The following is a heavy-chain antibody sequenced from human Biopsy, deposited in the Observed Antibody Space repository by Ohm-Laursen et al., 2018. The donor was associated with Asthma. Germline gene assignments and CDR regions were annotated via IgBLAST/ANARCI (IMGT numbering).Heavy chain of an antibody. CDR2: ISWNSGSI. Sequence: SSLRLSCSASGFTFDDYAMHWVRHAPGKGPEWVSGISWNSGSIGYADSVKGRFTISRDNAKNSLYLQMNSLRAEDTAVYYCARVDTIFGVVIPIYYYYGMDVWGQGTTVTVSS. CDR3: ARVDTIFGVVIPIYYYYGMDV. D-gene: IGHD3-3*01. CDR1: GFTFDDYA. V-gene: IGHV3-9*01. J-gene: IGHJ6*02.